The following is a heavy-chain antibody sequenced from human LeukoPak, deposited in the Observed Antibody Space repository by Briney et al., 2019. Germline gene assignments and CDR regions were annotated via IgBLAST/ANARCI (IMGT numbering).Heavy chain of an antibody. Sequence: PGGSLRLSRAASGFTVSSNYMSWVRQAPGKGLEWVSVIYSGGSTYYADSVKGRFTISRDNSKNTLYLQMNSLRAEDTAVYYCAKGRGYSYGPFDYWGQGTLVTVSS. CDR1: GFTVSSNY. D-gene: IGHD5-18*01. CDR3: AKGRGYSYGPFDY. CDR2: IYSGGST. J-gene: IGHJ4*02. V-gene: IGHV3-66*01.